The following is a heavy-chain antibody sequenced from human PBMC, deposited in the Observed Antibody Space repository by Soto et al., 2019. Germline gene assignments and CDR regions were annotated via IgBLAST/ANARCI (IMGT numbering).Heavy chain of an antibody. Sequence: GSLRLSCAASVFPFTNYWMNCVRQTPGKGLMWVSRISPDGSDVGYADSVEGRFTVSRDNDKNTLYLQMHSLRAEDTAMYYCACWGHIVTVDLSDFDRWGQGTLVTVSS. CDR2: ISPDGSDV. V-gene: IGHV3-74*01. CDR3: ACWGHIVTVDLSDFDR. J-gene: IGHJ4*02. CDR1: VFPFTNYW. D-gene: IGHD2-21*01.